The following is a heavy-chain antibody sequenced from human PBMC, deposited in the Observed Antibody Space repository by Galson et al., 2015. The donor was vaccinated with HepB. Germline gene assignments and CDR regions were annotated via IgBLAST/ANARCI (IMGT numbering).Heavy chain of an antibody. V-gene: IGHV3-23*01. Sequence: SLRLSCAGTGFTFSTYALSWVRQAPGKGLEWVAVVTGNGGYTAYTESMKGRFTISRVTSKNTLYLQMNRLRADDTAVYYCAKDGLQCHDQWGQGTLVTVSS. CDR2: VTGNGGYT. J-gene: IGHJ4*02. CDR3: AKDGLQCHDQ. CDR1: GFTFSTYA. D-gene: IGHD5/OR15-5a*01.